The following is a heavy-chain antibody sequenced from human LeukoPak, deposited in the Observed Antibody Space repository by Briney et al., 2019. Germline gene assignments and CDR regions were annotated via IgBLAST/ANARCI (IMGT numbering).Heavy chain of an antibody. CDR2: INHGGSER. J-gene: IGHJ4*02. Sequence: GGSLRLSCAASGFTFINYWMSWVRQAPGKGLEWVANINHGGSERYYGDSVKGRFTISRDNAKNSLCLQMNSLRAEDAAVYYCTRENWYLDYWGQGNLVTVSS. CDR3: TRENWYLDY. V-gene: IGHV3-7*01. CDR1: GFTFINYW.